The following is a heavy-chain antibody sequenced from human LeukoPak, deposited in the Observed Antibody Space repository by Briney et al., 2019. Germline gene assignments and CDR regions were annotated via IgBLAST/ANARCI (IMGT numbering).Heavy chain of an antibody. D-gene: IGHD2-15*01. CDR3: AKRYCSGGSCYFRFDP. J-gene: IGHJ5*02. Sequence: RSGTLSLTCAVYGGSFSGYYWSWIRQPPGKGLEWIGEINHSGSTNYNPSLKSRVTISVDTSKNQFSLKLSSVTAADTAVYYCAKRYCSGGSCYFRFDPWGQGTLVTVSS. V-gene: IGHV4-34*01. CDR1: GGSFSGYY. CDR2: INHSGST.